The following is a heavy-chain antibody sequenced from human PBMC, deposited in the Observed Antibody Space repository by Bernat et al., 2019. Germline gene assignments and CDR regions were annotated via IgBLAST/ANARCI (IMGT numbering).Heavy chain of an antibody. CDR1: GFIFSDYA. CDR3: AKWRGHPHYNYHIDV. J-gene: IGHJ6*04. CDR2: IYGGGVGP. Sequence: EVQLVESGGGLVQPGGSLRLSCAASGFIFSDYAMTWVRQGPGKGLEWVSSIYGGGVGPSHADSVKGRFTISRDNSKNTLYLQMNSLRAEDTAVYYCAKWRGHPHYNYHIDVWGKGTPVTVSS. V-gene: IGHV3-23*04. D-gene: IGHD3-16*01.